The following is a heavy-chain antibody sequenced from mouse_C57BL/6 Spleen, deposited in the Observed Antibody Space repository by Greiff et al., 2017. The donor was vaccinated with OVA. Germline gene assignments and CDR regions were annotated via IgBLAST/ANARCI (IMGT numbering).Heavy chain of an antibody. CDR3: SRWPDGTYAMDY. CDR1: GYTFTSYW. V-gene: IGHV1-52*01. D-gene: IGHD2-3*01. CDR2: IDPSDSET. Sequence: QFQLQQPGAELVRPGSSVKLSCKASGYTFTSYWMHWVKQRPIQGLAWIGNIDPSDSETHYNQKFKDKATLTVAKSSSTAYKQHSSLTSEDSAVDYWSRWPDGTYAMDYWGQGTSVTVSS. J-gene: IGHJ4*01.